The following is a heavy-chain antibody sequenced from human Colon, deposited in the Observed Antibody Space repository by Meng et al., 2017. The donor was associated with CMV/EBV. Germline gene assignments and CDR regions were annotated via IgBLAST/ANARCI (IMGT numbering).Heavy chain of an antibody. Sequence: GESLKISCAASGFTFSSYVMSWVRQAPGKGLEWVSAISGSGGSTYYADSVKGRFTISRDNSKNTLYLQMNSLRAEDTAVYYCAKYIVVVPAAIKLTYYYGMDVWGQGTTVTVSS. D-gene: IGHD2-2*02. J-gene: IGHJ6*02. CDR2: ISGSGGST. V-gene: IGHV3-23*01. CDR3: AKYIVVVPAAIKLTYYYGMDV. CDR1: GFTFSSYV.